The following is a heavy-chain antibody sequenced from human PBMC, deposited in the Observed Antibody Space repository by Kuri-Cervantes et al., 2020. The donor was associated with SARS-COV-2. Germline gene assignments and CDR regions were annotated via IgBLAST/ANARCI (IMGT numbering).Heavy chain of an antibody. J-gene: IGHJ2*01. CDR3: ARDGQYYYDSSGYYSDWYFDL. Sequence: GGSLRISCAASGSTFSSYDMHWVRQATGKGLEWVSAIGTAGDTYYPGSVKGRFTISRENAKNSLYLQMNSLRAADTAVYYCARDGQYYYDSSGYYSDWYFDLWGRGTLVTVSS. D-gene: IGHD3-22*01. CDR2: IGTAGDT. CDR1: GSTFSSYD. V-gene: IGHV3-13*04.